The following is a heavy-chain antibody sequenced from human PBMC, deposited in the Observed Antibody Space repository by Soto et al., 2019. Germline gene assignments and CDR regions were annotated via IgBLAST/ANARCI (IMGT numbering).Heavy chain of an antibody. CDR1: GYTFTSYG. CDR2: ISAYNGNT. Sequence: ASVKVSCKASGYTFTSYGISWVRQAPGQGLEWMGWISAYNGNTNYAQKLQGRVTMTTDTSTSTAYMELRSLRSDDTAVYYCANWCYCTNGVCPYYYYYADVWGKGTTVTVSS. D-gene: IGHD2-8*01. CDR3: ANWCYCTNGVCPYYYYYADV. V-gene: IGHV1-18*01. J-gene: IGHJ6*03.